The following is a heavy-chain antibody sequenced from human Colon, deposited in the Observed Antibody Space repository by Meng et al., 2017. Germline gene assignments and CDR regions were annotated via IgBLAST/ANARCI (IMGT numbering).Heavy chain of an antibody. J-gene: IGHJ4*02. CDR2: IRSKGYSYAT. Sequence: GESLKISCAASGFTFSGSAMHWVRQASGKGLEWVGRIRSKGYSYATAYAESVKGRFTISRDDSKNTAYLQMNSLKTEDTAVYYCSRSYTDDLAYWGQGNLVTVSS. CDR3: SRSYTDDLAY. V-gene: IGHV3-73*01. CDR1: GFTFSGSA. D-gene: IGHD3-16*01.